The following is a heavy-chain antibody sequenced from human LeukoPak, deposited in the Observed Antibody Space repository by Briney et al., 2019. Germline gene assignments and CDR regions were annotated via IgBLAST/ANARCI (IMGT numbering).Heavy chain of an antibody. CDR3: ARVKYSSSSRTFDP. CDR1: GGSISSSTYY. V-gene: IGHV4-39*07. D-gene: IGHD6-6*01. CDR2: IYYSGST. J-gene: IGHJ5*02. Sequence: SETLSLTRTVSGGSISSSTYYWGWIRQAPGKGLEWIGSIYYSGSTYYNPSLKSRVTISVDTSKNQFSLKLSSVTAADTAVYYCARVKYSSSSRTFDPWGQGTLVTVSS.